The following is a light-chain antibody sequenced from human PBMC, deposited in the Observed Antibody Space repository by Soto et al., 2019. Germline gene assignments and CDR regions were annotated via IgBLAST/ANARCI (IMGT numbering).Light chain of an antibody. V-gene: IGKV3D-15*01. Sequence: EIVTTQPPATLSVSTGERATLSCRASQSVSSNLAWYQQKPGQAPRLLIYGASTRATGIPARFSGSGSGTDFTLTISSLEPEDFAVYYCQQREHWPPITFGQGTRLEIK. CDR2: GAS. J-gene: IGKJ5*01. CDR1: QSVSSN. CDR3: QQREHWPPIT.